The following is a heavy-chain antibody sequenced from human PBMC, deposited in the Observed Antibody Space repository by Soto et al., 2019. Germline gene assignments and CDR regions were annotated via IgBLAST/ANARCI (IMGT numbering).Heavy chain of an antibody. Sequence: SETLSVTCTVAGGSISSYCWSWILQSPDRGLEWIGEIYHSGSINYNPSLKSRVTISVDKSKNQFSLKLSSVTAADTAVYYCARSPDSSGYYPRRYYYGMDVWGQGTTVTVSS. J-gene: IGHJ6*02. CDR1: GGSISSYC. D-gene: IGHD3-22*01. V-gene: IGHV4-4*02. CDR2: IYHSGSI. CDR3: ARSPDSSGYYPRRYYYGMDV.